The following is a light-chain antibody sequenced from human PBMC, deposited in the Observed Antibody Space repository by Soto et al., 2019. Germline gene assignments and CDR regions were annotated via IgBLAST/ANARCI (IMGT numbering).Light chain of an antibody. CDR1: QSVSSN. CDR3: QQYNNWPQT. CDR2: GAS. Sequence: IVMTQSPATLSVPTGERATLSCSASQSVSSNLAWFQQKPCQAPRLLIYGASTRATGFPARFSGSGSGTEFTLTISSLQSEDFAVYYCQQYNNWPQTFGQGTKVDIK. J-gene: IGKJ1*01. V-gene: IGKV3-15*01.